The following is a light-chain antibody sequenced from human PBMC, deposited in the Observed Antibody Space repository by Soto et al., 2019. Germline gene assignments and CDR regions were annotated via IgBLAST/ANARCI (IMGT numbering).Light chain of an antibody. V-gene: IGKV3-20*01. J-gene: IGKJ3*01. CDR1: QSVSSSY. CDR2: GAS. CDR3: QQYGSPPVT. Sequence: EIVLTQSPGTLSLSPGERATLSCRASQSVSSSYLAWYQQKPGRAPRLLIYGASSRATGIPDRFSGSGSGTDFTLTISRLEPEEFSVYYCQQYGSPPVTFGPGTKVDIK.